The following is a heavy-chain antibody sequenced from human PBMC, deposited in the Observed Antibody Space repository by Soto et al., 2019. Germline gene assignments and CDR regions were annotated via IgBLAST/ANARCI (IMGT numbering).Heavy chain of an antibody. V-gene: IGHV4-39*07. D-gene: IGHD3-22*01. CDR3: ARNGYYYDSYGMDV. CDR2: IYHSGST. J-gene: IGHJ6*02. Sequence: SETLSLTCTVSGGSISSGDYYWSWIRQPPGKGLEWIGEIYHSGSTNYNPSLKSRVTISVDKSKNQFSLKLSSVTAADTAVYYCARNGYYYDSYGMDVWGQGTTVTVSS. CDR1: GGSISSGDYY.